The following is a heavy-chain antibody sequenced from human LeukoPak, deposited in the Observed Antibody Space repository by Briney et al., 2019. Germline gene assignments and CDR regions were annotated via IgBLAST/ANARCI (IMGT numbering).Heavy chain of an antibody. Sequence: GRSLRLSCAASGFTFSSYSMNWVRQAPGKGLEWVSSISSSSSYIYYADSAKGRFTISRDNAKNSLYLQMNSLRAEDTAVYYCARLSGSGSPLDYWGQGTLVTVSS. D-gene: IGHD3-10*01. V-gene: IGHV3-21*01. CDR1: GFTFSSYS. J-gene: IGHJ4*02. CDR2: ISSSSSYI. CDR3: ARLSGSGSPLDY.